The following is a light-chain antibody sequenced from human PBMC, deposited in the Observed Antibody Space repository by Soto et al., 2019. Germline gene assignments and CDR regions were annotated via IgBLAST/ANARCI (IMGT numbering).Light chain of an antibody. J-gene: IGLJ3*02. CDR2: EVS. CDR3: SSYTRSSTRV. Sequence: QSALTQPASVSGSPGQSITIYCTGTSSDVGGYNYVSWYQQHPGKAPKLMIYEVSNRPSGVSNRFSGSKSGNTASLTISGLQAEDEADYYCSSYTRSSTRVFGGGTKVTVL. CDR1: SSDVGGYNY. V-gene: IGLV2-14*01.